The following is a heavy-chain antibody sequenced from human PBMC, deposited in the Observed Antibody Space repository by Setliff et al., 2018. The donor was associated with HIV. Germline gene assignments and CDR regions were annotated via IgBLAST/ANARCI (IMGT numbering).Heavy chain of an antibody. Sequence: GGSLRLSCAGSGFTVNSGAMNWVRQAPGKGLEWVSTVGCWGTCTYFADSVKGRFTISADNGKNAVYLQMNSLTAEDTALYYCVRDLARVIAHWGQGTLVTVSS. CDR1: GFTVNSGA. J-gene: IGHJ4*02. CDR3: VRDLARVIAH. CDR2: VGCWGTCT. D-gene: IGHD2-21*01. V-gene: IGHV3-23*01.